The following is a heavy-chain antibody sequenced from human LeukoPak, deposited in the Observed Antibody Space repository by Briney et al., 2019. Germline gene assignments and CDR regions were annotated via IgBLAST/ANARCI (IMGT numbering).Heavy chain of an antibody. V-gene: IGHV3-21*01. CDR2: IRSSSSDI. CDR1: GFTFSSYS. Sequence: PGGSLRLSCAASGFTFSSYSMNWVRQAPGQGLEWVSSIRSSSSDIYYADSVKGRFTISRLNAKNSLYLQMNSLSAEDTAVYYCARDRRIAAAGTGWFDPWGQRTLVTVSS. CDR3: ARDRRIAAAGTGWFDP. J-gene: IGHJ5*02. D-gene: IGHD6-13*01.